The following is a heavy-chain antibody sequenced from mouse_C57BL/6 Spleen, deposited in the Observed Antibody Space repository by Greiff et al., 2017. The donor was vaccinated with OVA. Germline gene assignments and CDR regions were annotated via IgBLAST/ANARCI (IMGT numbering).Heavy chain of an antibody. CDR2: IYPGDGDT. Sequence: VQLQQSGPELVKPGASVKISCKASGYAFSSSWMNWVKQRPGKGLEWIGRIYPGDGDTNYNGKFKGKATLTADKSSSKAYMQLSSLTSEDSAVYFCARNGYDEDYAMDYWGQGTSVTVSS. CDR3: ARNGYDEDYAMDY. CDR1: GYAFSSSW. J-gene: IGHJ4*01. D-gene: IGHD2-2*01. V-gene: IGHV1-82*01.